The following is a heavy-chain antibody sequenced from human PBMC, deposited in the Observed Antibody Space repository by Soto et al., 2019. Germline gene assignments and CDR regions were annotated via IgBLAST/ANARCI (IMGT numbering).Heavy chain of an antibody. Sequence: GGSLRLSCAASGFTFSSYAMSWVRQAPGKGLEWVSAISGSGGSTYYADSVKGRFTISRDNSKNTLYLQMNSLRAEDTAVYYCAKDLPPHLGELSQVFDYWGQGTPVTVSS. CDR3: AKDLPPHLGELSQVFDY. J-gene: IGHJ4*02. CDR2: ISGSGGST. D-gene: IGHD3-16*02. CDR1: GFTFSSYA. V-gene: IGHV3-23*01.